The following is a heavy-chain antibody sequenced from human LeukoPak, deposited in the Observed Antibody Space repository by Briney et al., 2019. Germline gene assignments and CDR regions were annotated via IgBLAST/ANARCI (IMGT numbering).Heavy chain of an antibody. V-gene: IGHV3-48*03. CDR2: ISSSGSTI. CDR3: ASGMPGHYYGSGSLDY. D-gene: IGHD3-10*01. Sequence: PGGSLRLSCAASGFTFSSYEMNWVRQAPGKGLEWVSYISSSGSTIYYADSVKGRFTISRDNAKNPLYLQMNSLRAEDTAVYYCASGMPGHYYGSGSLDYWGQGTLVTVSS. J-gene: IGHJ4*02. CDR1: GFTFSSYE.